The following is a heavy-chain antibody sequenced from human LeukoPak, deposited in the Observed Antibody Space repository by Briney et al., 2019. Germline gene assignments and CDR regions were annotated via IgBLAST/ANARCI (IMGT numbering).Heavy chain of an antibody. Sequence: SETLSLTCTVSGGSISSYYWSWIRQPAGKGLEWIGRIYTSGSTNYNPSLKSRVTMSVDTSKSQFSLKLSSVAAADTAVYYCARDAVYGGKDYWGQGTLVTVSS. CDR3: ARDAVYGGKDY. V-gene: IGHV4-4*07. CDR1: GGSISSYY. J-gene: IGHJ4*02. CDR2: IYTSGST. D-gene: IGHD4-23*01.